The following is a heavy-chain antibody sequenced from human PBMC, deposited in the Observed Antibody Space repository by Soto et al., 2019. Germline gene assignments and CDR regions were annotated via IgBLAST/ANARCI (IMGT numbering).Heavy chain of an antibody. CDR3: AGRWGVVSVDY. CDR1: GGSISSSNW. J-gene: IGHJ4*02. Sequence: QVQLQESGPGLVKPSGTLSLTCAVYGGSISSSNWWSWVRQPPGKGLQWIGEIYHSGSPNYIPSLKSRVTISVDKSMIQFSLNLSSVTAADTALDYCAGRWGVVSVDYWFQGTLVTVSS. D-gene: IGHD3-3*01. V-gene: IGHV4-4*02. CDR2: IYHSGSP.